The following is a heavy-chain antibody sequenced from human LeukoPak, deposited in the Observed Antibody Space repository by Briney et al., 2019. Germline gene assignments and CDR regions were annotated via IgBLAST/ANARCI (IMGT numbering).Heavy chain of an antibody. CDR2: ISGSGGST. J-gene: IGHJ4*02. CDR1: GGSFSGYY. D-gene: IGHD3-22*01. CDR3: AKENIVWDLLADSSGYPFDY. V-gene: IGHV3-23*01. Sequence: ETLSLTCAVYGGSFSGYYWSWIRQAPGKGLEWVSAISGSGGSTYYADSVKGRFTISRDNSKNTLYLQMNSLRAEDTAVYYCAKENIVWDLLADSSGYPFDYWGQGTLVTVSS.